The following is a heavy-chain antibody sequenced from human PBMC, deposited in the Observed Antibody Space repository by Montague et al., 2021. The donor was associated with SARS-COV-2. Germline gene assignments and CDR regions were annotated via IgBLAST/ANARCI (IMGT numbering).Heavy chain of an antibody. CDR1: GGSISRNY. J-gene: IGHJ5*02. D-gene: IGHD3-22*01. CDR3: ARDNGPDKYYYGSSRYYPLFDP. V-gene: IGHV4-59*01. CDR2: IFYSGSS. Sequence: SETLSLTCTVSGGSISRNYWSWIRQPPGKGQEWIWYIFYSGSSNYNPSLKSRVTMSVDTSKTQYSLKLNSVTAADTAVYYCARDNGPDKYYYGSSRYYPLFDPWGQGTLVTVSS.